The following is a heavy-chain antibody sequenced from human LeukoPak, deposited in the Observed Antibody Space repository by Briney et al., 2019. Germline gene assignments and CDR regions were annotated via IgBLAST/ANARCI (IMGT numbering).Heavy chain of an antibody. D-gene: IGHD3-22*01. CDR2: IHPDGSQK. CDR1: GFTFSTYW. Sequence: GGSLRLSCAVSGFTFSTYWMDWVRQSPGKRLEWVASIHPDGSQKDYGESVKGRFSISRDNAKKSLYLQMNSLRAEDTATYYCATDRGYSSFDYWGQGTLVTVSS. V-gene: IGHV3-7*01. J-gene: IGHJ4*02. CDR3: ATDRGYSSFDY.